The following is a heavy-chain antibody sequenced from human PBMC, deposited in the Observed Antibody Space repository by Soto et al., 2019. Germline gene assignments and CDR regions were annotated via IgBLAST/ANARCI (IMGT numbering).Heavy chain of an antibody. D-gene: IGHD2-21*02. V-gene: IGHV1-69*12. CDR3: AIPSYCGGDCYSLSDY. Sequence: QVQLVQSGAEVKKPGSSVKVSCKASGGTFSSYAIGCVRQAPGQGLDWLGGVIPIFGTANYAQKFQGRVTITADESTSTAYMALSSLRSEDTAVYYCAIPSYCGGDCYSLSDYWGQGTLVTVSS. CDR1: GGTFSSYA. CDR2: VIPIFGTA. J-gene: IGHJ4*02.